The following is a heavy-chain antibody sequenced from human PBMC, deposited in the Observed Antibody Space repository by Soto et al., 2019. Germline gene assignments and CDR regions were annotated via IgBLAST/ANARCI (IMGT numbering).Heavy chain of an antibody. J-gene: IGHJ4*02. CDR2: IYYSGST. CDR1: GGSITSSSYY. D-gene: IGHD1-26*01. Sequence: SETLSLTFTVSGGSITSSSYYWGWIRQPPGKGLEWIGNIYYSGSTYYNPSLKSRVTISVDTSKNQFSLKLSSVTAADTAVYYCARVYSGSYSDSWGRGTLVTVS. V-gene: IGHV4-39*07. CDR3: ARVYSGSYSDS.